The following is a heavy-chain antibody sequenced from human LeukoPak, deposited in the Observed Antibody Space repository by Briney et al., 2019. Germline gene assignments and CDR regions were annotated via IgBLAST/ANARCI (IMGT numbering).Heavy chain of an antibody. CDR3: AKHPYYYHGSGSPPMD. V-gene: IGHV4-34*01. D-gene: IGHD3-10*01. J-gene: IGHJ4*02. CDR1: GGSFSGYY. Sequence: SETLSLTCAVYGGSFSGYYWSWIRQPPGKGLEWIGEINHSGSTNYNPSLKSRVTISVDTSKNQFSLKLSSVTAADTAVYYCAKHPYYYHGSGSPPMDWGQGTLVTVSS. CDR2: INHSGST.